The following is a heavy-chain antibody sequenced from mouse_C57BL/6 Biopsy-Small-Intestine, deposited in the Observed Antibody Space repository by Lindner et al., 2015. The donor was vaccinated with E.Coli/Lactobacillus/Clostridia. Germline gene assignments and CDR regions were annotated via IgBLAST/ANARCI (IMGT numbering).Heavy chain of an antibody. D-gene: IGHD2-1*01. V-gene: IGHV1-82*01. CDR2: IYPGDGDT. CDR1: GYTFSSSW. CDR3: ARGYYGIFDY. Sequence: VQLQESGPELMKPGASVKISCKASGYTFSSSWMNRVKQRPGKGPEWIGRIYPGDGDTNYNGKFKGKATLTADKSSSTAYMQLSSLSSEDSAVYFCARGYYGIFDYWGQGTTLTVPS. J-gene: IGHJ2*01.